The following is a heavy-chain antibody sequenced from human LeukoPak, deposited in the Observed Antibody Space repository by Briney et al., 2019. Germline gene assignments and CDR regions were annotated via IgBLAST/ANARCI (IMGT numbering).Heavy chain of an antibody. CDR2: IYYSGST. CDR3: ARVKAQAARYYGMDV. Sequence: SETLSLTCTVSGGSISSYYWSWIRQPPGKGLEWIGYIYYSGSTNYNPSLKSRVTTSVDTSKNQFSLKLSSVTAADTAVYYCARVKAQAARYYGMDVWGQGTTVTVSS. V-gene: IGHV4-59*01. D-gene: IGHD6-25*01. J-gene: IGHJ6*02. CDR1: GGSISSYY.